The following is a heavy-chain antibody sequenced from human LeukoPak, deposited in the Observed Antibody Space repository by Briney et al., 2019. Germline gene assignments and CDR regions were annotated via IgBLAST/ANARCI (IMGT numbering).Heavy chain of an antibody. D-gene: IGHD3-9*01. J-gene: IGHJ6*02. Sequence: PGESLRLSCAASRFTVSSNYMSWDRQAQGKGLEWVSFISAIGGSTYYADSGKGRFTISRDNSKTTMFLKMNRLRAEDTAVYYCAKGNYDILTDDYALDVWGQGTTVTVSS. V-gene: IGHV3-23*01. CDR2: ISAIGGST. CDR3: AKGNYDILTDDYALDV. CDR1: RFTVSSNY.